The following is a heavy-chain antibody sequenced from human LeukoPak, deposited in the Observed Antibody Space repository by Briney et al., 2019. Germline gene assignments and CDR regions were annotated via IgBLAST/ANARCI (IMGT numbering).Heavy chain of an antibody. Sequence: GGSLRLSCAASGFTFSSYAMSWVRQAPGKGLEWVSAISGSGGSTYYADSVKGRFTISRDNSKNTLYLQMNSLRAEDTAVYYCAKTTYLTYYYGPGSYYYFDYWGQGTLVTVSS. CDR2: ISGSGGST. CDR1: GFTFSSYA. J-gene: IGHJ4*02. CDR3: AKTTYLTYYYGPGSYYYFDY. D-gene: IGHD3-10*01. V-gene: IGHV3-23*01.